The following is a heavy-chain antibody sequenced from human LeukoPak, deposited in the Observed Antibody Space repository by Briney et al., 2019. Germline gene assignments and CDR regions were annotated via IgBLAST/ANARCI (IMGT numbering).Heavy chain of an antibody. Sequence: GASVKVSCKASGYTFTGYYMHWVRQAPGQGLEWMGRINPNSGGRNYAQKFQGRVTMTSDTSISTAYMELSRLRSDDTAVYYCARVQTAMVPYYFDYWGQGTLVTVSS. J-gene: IGHJ4*02. CDR1: GYTFTGYY. V-gene: IGHV1-2*06. CDR3: ARVQTAMVPYYFDY. CDR2: INPNSGGR. D-gene: IGHD3-10*01.